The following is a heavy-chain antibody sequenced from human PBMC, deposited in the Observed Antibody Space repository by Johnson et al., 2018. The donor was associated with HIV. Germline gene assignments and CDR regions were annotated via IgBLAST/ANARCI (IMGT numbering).Heavy chain of an antibody. CDR1: GFSVSTYY. V-gene: IGHV3-66*01. D-gene: IGHD3-22*01. CDR2: LFSGGTT. CDR3: AKDYYDSSGYLVGDAFDI. Sequence: EVQLVESGGGLVQPGGSLRLSCADSGFSVSTYYMSWVRQAPGRGLEWVSVLFSGGTTYYADSVKGRFTISRDNSKNTLFLQMNSLRAEDTAVYYCAKDYYDSSGYLVGDAFDIWGQGTMVPVSS. J-gene: IGHJ3*02.